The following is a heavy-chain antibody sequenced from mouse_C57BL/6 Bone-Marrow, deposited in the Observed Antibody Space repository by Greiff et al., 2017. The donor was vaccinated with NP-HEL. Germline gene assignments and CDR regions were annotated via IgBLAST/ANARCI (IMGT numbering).Heavy chain of an antibody. D-gene: IGHD2-3*01. CDR1: GYSITSCYY. J-gene: IGHJ2*01. CDR3: AREDGYYLY. CDR2: ISYDGSN. V-gene: IGHV3-6*01. Sequence: EVKLQESGPGLVKPSQSLSLTCSVTGYSITSCYYWYWIRQFPGNKLEWMCYISYDGSNNYNPSLKNRITITRDTAKNQFFLKLNSVTTEDTATYYCAREDGYYLYWGQGTTLTVSS.